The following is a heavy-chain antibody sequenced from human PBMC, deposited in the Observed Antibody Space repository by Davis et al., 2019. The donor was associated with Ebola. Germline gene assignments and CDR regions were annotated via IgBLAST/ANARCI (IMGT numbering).Heavy chain of an antibody. CDR2: VILKSGAT. CDR3: ARGHNYAHEY. D-gene: IGHD4-11*01. J-gene: IGHJ4*02. Sequence: SVKVSCMASGYTFTDYNIHWLRQAPGQGLEWLGRVILKSGATNYAQKFQGRVTMTRDTSISTVYMELSSLRYDETADYYCARGHNYAHEYWGQGTLVTVSS. CDR1: GYTFTDYN. V-gene: IGHV1-2*06.